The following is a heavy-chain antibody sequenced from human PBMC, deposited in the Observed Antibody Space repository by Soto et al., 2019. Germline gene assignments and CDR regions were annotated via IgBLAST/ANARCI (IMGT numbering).Heavy chain of an antibody. CDR1: GYTFTSYY. D-gene: IGHD3-3*01. CDR2: INPSGGST. J-gene: IGHJ3*02. V-gene: IGHV1-46*03. Sequence: RASVKVSCKASGYTFTSYYMHWVRQAPGQGLEWLGIINPSGGSTSYAQKFQGRVTMTRDTSTSTVYMELSSLRSEDTAVYYCAMMYDFLSGYYSAPNDAIHIWGQGTIVTVSS. CDR3: AMMYDFLSGYYSAPNDAIHI.